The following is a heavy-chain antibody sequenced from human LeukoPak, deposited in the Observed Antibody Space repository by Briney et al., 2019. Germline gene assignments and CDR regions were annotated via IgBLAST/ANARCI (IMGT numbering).Heavy chain of an antibody. CDR2: IYYSGST. V-gene: IGHV4-31*03. J-gene: IGHJ3*02. CDR1: GGSISSGGYY. D-gene: IGHD3-22*01. Sequence: SETLSLTCTVSGGSISSGGYYWSWIRQHPGKGLEWIGYIYYSGSTYYNPSLKGRVTISVDTSKNQFSLKLSSVTAADTAVYYCARDRYYYDSSGSHAFDIWGQGTMVTVSS. CDR3: ARDRYYYDSSGSHAFDI.